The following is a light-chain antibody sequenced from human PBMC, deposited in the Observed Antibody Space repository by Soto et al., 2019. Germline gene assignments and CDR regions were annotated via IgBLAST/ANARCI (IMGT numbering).Light chain of an antibody. V-gene: IGKV3-20*01. CDR3: QQYGSSPIT. CDR1: QSVSSN. CDR2: GAS. J-gene: IGKJ5*01. Sequence: IVMTQSPATLSVSPGERATLSCRASQSVSSNLAWYQQKPGQAPTLLIYGASSRATGIPDRFSGSGSGTDFTLTISRLEPEDFAVYYCQQYGSSPITFGQGTRLEIK.